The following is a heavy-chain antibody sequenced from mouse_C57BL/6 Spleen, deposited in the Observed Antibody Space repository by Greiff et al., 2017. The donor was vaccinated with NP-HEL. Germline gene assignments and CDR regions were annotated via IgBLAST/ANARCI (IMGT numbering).Heavy chain of an antibody. V-gene: IGHV1-55*01. J-gene: IGHJ2*01. D-gene: IGHD1-1*01. CDR2: IYPGSGST. CDR1: GYTFTSYW. CDR3: ARSITTVVAPFDY. Sequence: QVQLQQPGAELVKPGASVKMSCKASGYTFTSYWITWVKQRPGQGLEWIGDIYPGSGSTNYNEKFKSKATLTVDTSSSTAYTQLSSLTSEDSAVYYCARSITTVVAPFDYWGQGTTLTVSS.